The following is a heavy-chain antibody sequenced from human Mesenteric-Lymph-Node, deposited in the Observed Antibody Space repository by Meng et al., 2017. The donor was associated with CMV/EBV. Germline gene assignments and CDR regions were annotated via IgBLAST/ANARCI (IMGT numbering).Heavy chain of an antibody. CDR1: GCFISSSYYY. D-gene: IGHD3-9*01. J-gene: IGHJ4*02. V-gene: IGHV4-39*07. CDR3: AREYYDFLTGYSHYFDY. Sequence: GSLRLSCSVPGCFISSSYYYWGWLRQPPGKGLEWIGSIYYSGSTYYNPSLESRVTISVDTSKNQFSLKLSSVTAADTAVYYCAREYYDFLTGYSHYFDYWGQGTLVTVSS. CDR2: IYYSGST.